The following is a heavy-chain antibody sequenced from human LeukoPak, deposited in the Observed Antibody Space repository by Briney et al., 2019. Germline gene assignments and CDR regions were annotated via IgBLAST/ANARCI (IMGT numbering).Heavy chain of an antibody. J-gene: IGHJ4*02. CDR3: AKDHGLVRRGVDY. V-gene: IGHV3-23*01. D-gene: IGHD6-19*01. CDR2: ISGSGGST. CDR1: GFTFSSYA. Sequence: GGSLRLSCAASGFTFSSYAMSWVRQAPGKGLEWVSEISGSGGSTYYADSVKGRFTISRDNSENTLYLQMNSLRAEDTAVYYCAKDHGLVRRGVDYWGQGTLVTVSS.